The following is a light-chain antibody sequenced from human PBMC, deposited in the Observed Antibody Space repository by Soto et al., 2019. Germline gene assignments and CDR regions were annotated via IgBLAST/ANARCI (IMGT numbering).Light chain of an antibody. V-gene: IGKV1-5*01. CDR2: DAS. J-gene: IGKJ1*01. CDR3: QEYNGYST. CDR1: QSISSW. Sequence: DFQMTQSPSTLSASVGDRVTITCRASQSISSWLAWYQQKPGKAPKLLIFDASSLEGGVPSRFSGSGSGTEFALTISSLQPDDSATYYCQEYNGYSTLGQGTKV.